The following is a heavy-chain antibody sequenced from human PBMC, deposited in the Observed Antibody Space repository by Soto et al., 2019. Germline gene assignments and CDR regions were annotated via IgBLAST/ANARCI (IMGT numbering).Heavy chain of an antibody. J-gene: IGHJ6*01. CDR1: GFTFSSYI. CDR3: GRDYGYYFYYGMDD. V-gene: IGHV3-48*02. D-gene: IGHD3-10*01. Sequence: EVQLVESGGGLVQPGGSLRLSCAASGFTFSSYIMNWVRQAPGKGLEWVSYISSSSSTIYYADSVKGRFTISRDNAKNSQYLQINSLRDDDTAVYYCGRDYGYYFYYGMDDWGQGTTVTVYS. CDR2: ISSSSSTI.